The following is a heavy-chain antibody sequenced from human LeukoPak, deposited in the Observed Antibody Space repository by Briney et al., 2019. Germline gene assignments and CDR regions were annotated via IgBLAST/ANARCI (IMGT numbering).Heavy chain of an antibody. V-gene: IGHV4-39*01. D-gene: IGHD3-10*01. CDR2: IYYSGST. Sequence: SETLSLTCTVSGGSISSSSYYWGWIRQPPGKGLEWIGSIYYSGSTYYNPSLKSRVTISVDTSKNQFSLKLSSVAAAGTAVYYCATYGSGSLDYWGQGTLVTVSS. CDR1: GGSISSSSYY. J-gene: IGHJ4*02. CDR3: ATYGSGSLDY.